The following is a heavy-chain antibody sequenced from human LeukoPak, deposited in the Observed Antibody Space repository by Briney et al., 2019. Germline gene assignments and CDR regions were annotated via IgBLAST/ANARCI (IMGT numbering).Heavy chain of an antibody. CDR1: GGSISGYY. CDR3: AREGTTITHFDY. Sequence: SETLSLTCTVSGGSISGYYWSWIRQPPGKGLEWIGYVYSSGSTGYNPSLKSRVTISIDTSKNQFSLKLSSVTAADTALYYCAREGTTITHFDYWGQGTLVTVSS. J-gene: IGHJ4*02. D-gene: IGHD4-11*01. V-gene: IGHV4-59*01. CDR2: VYSSGST.